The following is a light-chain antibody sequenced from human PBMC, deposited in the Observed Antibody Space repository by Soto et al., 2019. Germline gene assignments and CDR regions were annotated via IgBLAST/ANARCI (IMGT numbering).Light chain of an antibody. Sequence: EIMMTQSPDTLSLSPGERATLSCRASQSVSSNLAWYQQKPGQAPRLLMYGASTRAFGIPDRFSGSGSGTEFTLTISSLQSEDFAVYYCQQYNDWPPFAFGQGTKLDI. CDR2: GAS. CDR3: QQYNDWPPFA. CDR1: QSVSSN. V-gene: IGKV3-15*01. J-gene: IGKJ2*01.